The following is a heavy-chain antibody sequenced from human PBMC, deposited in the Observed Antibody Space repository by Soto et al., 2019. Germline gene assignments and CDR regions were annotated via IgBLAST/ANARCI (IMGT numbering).Heavy chain of an antibody. V-gene: IGHV3-15*07. D-gene: IGHD3-3*01. J-gene: IGHJ1*01. CDR1: GFIFRNAW. CDR3: TTEADGTTFFDH. Sequence: EVQLVESGGGLVKPGGALRLSCAGSGFIFRNAWMNWVRQAPGKGLEWVGRIKTKGDGGTIDYAAPVNGRFTISRNDSDNALYLQMDGLKTEDKAVYYCTTEADGTTFFDHWGQGTLVTVSS. CDR2: IKTKGDGGTI.